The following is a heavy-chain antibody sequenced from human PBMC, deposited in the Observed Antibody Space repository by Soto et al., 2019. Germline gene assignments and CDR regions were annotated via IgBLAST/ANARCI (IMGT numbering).Heavy chain of an antibody. CDR3: ARDHYAWFDP. CDR2: IYYSGST. J-gene: IGHJ5*02. V-gene: IGHV4-59*01. Sequence: SETLSLTCTVSGGSISSYYWSWIRQPPGKGLEWIGYIYYSGSTNYNPSLKSRVTISVDTSKNQFSLKLSSVTAADTAVYYCARDHYAWFDPWGQGTLVTVSS. CDR1: GGSISSYY. D-gene: IGHD3-16*01.